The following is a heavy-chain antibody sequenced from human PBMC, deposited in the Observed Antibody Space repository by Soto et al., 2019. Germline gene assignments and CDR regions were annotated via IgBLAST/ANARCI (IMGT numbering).Heavy chain of an antibody. Sequence: QVQLMESGPGLVKPSGTLSLTCAVSGGSISTDNWWSWVRQPPGKGLEWVGEIYHSGNTNYDPSLKSRLTISIDKSKDQFSLDVTFVTAADTAVDYCARGGRWLFDYWGQGALVTVSS. CDR2: IYHSGNT. D-gene: IGHD5-12*01. J-gene: IGHJ4*02. CDR3: ARGGRWLFDY. CDR1: GGSISTDNW. V-gene: IGHV4-4*02.